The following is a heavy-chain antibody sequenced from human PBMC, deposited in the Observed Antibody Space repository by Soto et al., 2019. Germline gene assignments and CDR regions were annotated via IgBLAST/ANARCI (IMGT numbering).Heavy chain of an antibody. CDR3: ARVGGVAARTFDY. Sequence: SETLSLTCTVSGGSISDFYWSWARQPPGKGLEWIGYIYYSGRTDYNPSLKGRVTISIDTSKNQFSLKLRSVTAADTAVYYCARVGGVAARTFDYWGQGTLVTVSS. CDR1: GGSISDFY. D-gene: IGHD6-6*01. CDR2: IYYSGRT. J-gene: IGHJ4*02. V-gene: IGHV4-59*01.